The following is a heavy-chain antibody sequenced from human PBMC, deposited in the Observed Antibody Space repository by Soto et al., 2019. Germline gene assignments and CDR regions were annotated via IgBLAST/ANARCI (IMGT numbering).Heavy chain of an antibody. Sequence: SLSCAFSEERVSINRAGWNCIRQNPSRGLEWLRRTYYRYKWYNNYAVSVKSRITINPDTSKKQFSLQLNSVTPEDTAVYYCARGSWDDVSGHYYMDVWGKGTTVTVSS. D-gene: IGHD1-1*01. V-gene: IGHV6-1*01. CDR2: TYYRYKWYN. J-gene: IGHJ6*03. CDR3: ARGSWDDVSGHYYMDV. CDR1: EERVSINRAG.